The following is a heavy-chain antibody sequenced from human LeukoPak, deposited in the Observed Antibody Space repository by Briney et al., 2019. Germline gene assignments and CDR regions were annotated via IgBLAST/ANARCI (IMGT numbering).Heavy chain of an antibody. CDR3: ARALSTVTAPKPFDY. D-gene: IGHD2-21*02. V-gene: IGHV3-11*01. CDR2: ISTSGDTT. J-gene: IGHJ4*02. CDR1: GFTFSDYY. Sequence: GGSLRLSCAASGFTFSDYYMNWIRQAPGKGLEWLSYISTSGDTTYYADSVKGRFTVSRDNAKNSLYLQMNSLRADDSAVYYRARALSTVTAPKPFDYWGQGTLVTVSS.